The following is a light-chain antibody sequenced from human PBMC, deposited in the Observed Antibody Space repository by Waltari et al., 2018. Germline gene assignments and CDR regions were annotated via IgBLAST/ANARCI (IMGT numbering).Light chain of an antibody. CDR2: GAS. J-gene: IGKJ3*01. V-gene: IGKV3-15*01. CDR3: QQYNTWPLS. Sequence: EIVMTQSPVTLSVSPGEGATLSCRASQSVDNDLAWYQQKPGQAPSLVIYGASTRATGVPARFSGGGSGTEFTLTISSLQSEDFAVYYCQQYNTWPLSVGPGTTVDIK. CDR1: QSVDND.